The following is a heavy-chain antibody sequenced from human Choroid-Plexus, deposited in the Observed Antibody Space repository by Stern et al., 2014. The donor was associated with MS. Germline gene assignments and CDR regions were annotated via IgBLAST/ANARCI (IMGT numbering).Heavy chain of an antibody. V-gene: IGHV3-30*18. D-gene: IGHD2/OR15-2a*01. Sequence: VQLVESGGGVVQPGRPLRLSCAASGFSFSSFGMHWVRQAPGKGLEWVALISYDGSKDYADSVKGRFAIYRDNSKNTLYLQMNSLRAEDTSVYYCAKGRQYLTFFFDFWGQGSLVTVSS. CDR1: GFSFSSFG. CDR3: AKGRQYLTFFFDF. J-gene: IGHJ4*02. CDR2: ISYDGSK.